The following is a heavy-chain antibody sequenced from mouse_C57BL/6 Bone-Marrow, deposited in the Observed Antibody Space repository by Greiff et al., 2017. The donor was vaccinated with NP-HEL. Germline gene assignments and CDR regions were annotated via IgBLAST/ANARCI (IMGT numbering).Heavy chain of an antibody. CDR2: ISSGGDYI. D-gene: IGHD2-3*01. V-gene: IGHV5S21*01. Sequence: EVKLVESGEGLVKPGGSLKLSCAASGFTFSSYAMSWVRQTPEKRLEWVAYISSGGDYIYYADTVKGRFTISRDNARNTLYLQMSSLKSEDTAMDYCTRLYDGYYPYYCDYWGQGTTRTVYS. CDR3: TRLYDGYYPYYCDY. J-gene: IGHJ2*01. CDR1: GFTFSSYA.